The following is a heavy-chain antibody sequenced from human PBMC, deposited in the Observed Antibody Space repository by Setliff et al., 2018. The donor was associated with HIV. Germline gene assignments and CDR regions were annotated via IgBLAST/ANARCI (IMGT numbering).Heavy chain of an antibody. D-gene: IGHD3-16*01. CDR3: ARGGAVSADFDS. V-gene: IGHV4-39*07. CDR2: IYYDGRT. CDR1: GGSIRTGAYY. J-gene: IGHJ5*01. Sequence: SETLSLTCTVSGGSIRTGAYYWGWIRQPPGKGLEWIGSIYYDGRTFYKPSLKSRLTISVGTSKNQFSLSLNSVTAADTAVYFCARGGAVSADFDSWGQGTLVTVSS.